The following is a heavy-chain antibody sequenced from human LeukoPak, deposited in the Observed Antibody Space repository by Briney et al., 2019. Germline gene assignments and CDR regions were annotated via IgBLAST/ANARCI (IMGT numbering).Heavy chain of an antibody. CDR1: GYTFTSYA. D-gene: IGHD4-17*01. V-gene: IGHV7-4-1*02. Sequence: ASVKVSCKASGYTFTSYAMNWVRQAPGQGLEWMGWISTNTGNPTYAQGFTGRFVFSLDTSVSTAYLQISSLKAEDTAVYYCARGPSDYDYYYYGMDVWGQGTTVTVSS. J-gene: IGHJ6*02. CDR2: ISTNTGNP. CDR3: ARGPSDYDYYYYGMDV.